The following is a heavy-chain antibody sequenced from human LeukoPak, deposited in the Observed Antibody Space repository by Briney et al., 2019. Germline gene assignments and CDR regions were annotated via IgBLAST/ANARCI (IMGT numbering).Heavy chain of an antibody. Sequence: GGSLRLSCAASGFTFSSFSMNWVRRAPGKGLEWLSYISSSGGTIYYTDSVKGRFTISRDNAKNSLYLQMNSLRAEDTAVYYCATPPTNPFFDYWGQGTLVTVSS. CDR1: GFTFSSFS. V-gene: IGHV3-48*04. CDR3: ATPPTNPFFDY. D-gene: IGHD1-14*01. J-gene: IGHJ4*02. CDR2: ISSSGGTI.